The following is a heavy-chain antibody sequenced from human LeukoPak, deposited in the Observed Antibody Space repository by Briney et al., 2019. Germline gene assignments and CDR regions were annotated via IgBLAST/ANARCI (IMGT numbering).Heavy chain of an antibody. V-gene: IGHV3-53*01. CDR1: GFTVSSNY. J-gene: IGHJ3*02. CDR2: IYSGGST. D-gene: IGHD3-9*01. CDR3: AKDRAVRYFDPDAFDI. Sequence: GGSLRLSCAASGFTVSSNYMSWVRQAPGKGLEWVSVIYSGGSTYYADSVKGRFTISRDNSKNTLYLQMNSLRAEDTAVYYCAKDRAVRYFDPDAFDIWGQGTMVTVSS.